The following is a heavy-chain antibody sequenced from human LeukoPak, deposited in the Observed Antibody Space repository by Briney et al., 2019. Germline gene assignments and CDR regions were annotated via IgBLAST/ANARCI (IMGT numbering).Heavy chain of an antibody. V-gene: IGHV1-18*04. CDR3: AAAGREGDFWSSYYCDYYYYMEV. CDR1: GYTFIYYY. D-gene: IGHD3-3*01. CDR2: IRTYSGNT. Sequence: ASVKVSCKSTGYTFIYYYIHWLRQAPGQGLEWMGCIRTYSGNTNYAGELQGRVTMTTDTSTSTAYMELRSLRSDDKAVYYCAAAGREGDFWSSYYCDYYYYMEVWGKGTTVTVSS. J-gene: IGHJ6*03.